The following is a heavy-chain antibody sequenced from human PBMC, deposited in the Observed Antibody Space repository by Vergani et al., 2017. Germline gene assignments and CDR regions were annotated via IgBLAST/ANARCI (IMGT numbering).Heavy chain of an antibody. V-gene: IGHV3-7*01. CDR2: IKQDGSEK. CDR1: GFTFSSYW. D-gene: IGHD6-19*01. J-gene: IGHJ4*02. Sequence: EVQLVESGGGLVKPGGSLRLSCAASGFTFSSYWMRWVRQAPGKGLEWVANIKQDGSEKYYVDSVKGRFTISRDNAKNSLYLQMNSLRAEDTAVYYCARDRSGWYREYYFDYWGQGTLVTVSA. CDR3: ARDRSGWYREYYFDY.